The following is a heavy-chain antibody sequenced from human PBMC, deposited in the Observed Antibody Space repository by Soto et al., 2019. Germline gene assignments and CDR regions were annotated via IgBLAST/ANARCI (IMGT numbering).Heavy chain of an antibody. CDR1: GYTFTSYG. D-gene: IGHD1-1*01. Sequence: QVHLVQSGAEVKKPGASVKVSCKCSGYTFTSYGITWVRQAPGQGLEWMGWISAHNGNTDYAQKLQGRVTVTRDTSTSTAYMELRSLRSDDTAVYYCAKGRYGDYWGQGALVTVSS. CDR2: ISAHNGNT. J-gene: IGHJ4*02. V-gene: IGHV1-18*01. CDR3: AKGRYGDY.